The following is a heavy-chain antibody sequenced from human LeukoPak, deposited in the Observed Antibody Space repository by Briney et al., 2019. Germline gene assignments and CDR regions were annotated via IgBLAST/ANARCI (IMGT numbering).Heavy chain of an antibody. J-gene: IGHJ4*02. D-gene: IGHD3-10*01. CDR2: ISAYNGNT. CDR3: ATRPDYGSGSYSSGNY. V-gene: IGHV1-18*01. Sequence: GASVKVSCKASGYTFTSYGISWLRQAPGQGLEWMGWISAYNGNTNYAQKLQGRVTMTTDTSTSTAYMELRSLGSDDTAVYYCATRPDYGSGSYSSGNYWGQGTLVTVSS. CDR1: GYTFTSYG.